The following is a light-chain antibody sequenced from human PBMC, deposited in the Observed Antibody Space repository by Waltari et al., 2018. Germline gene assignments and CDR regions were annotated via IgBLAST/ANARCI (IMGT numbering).Light chain of an antibody. CDR3: LLYMGSGIWV. CDR1: SGSLSSTSY. J-gene: IGLJ3*02. V-gene: IGLV8-61*01. Sequence: QTVVTQEPSLSVSLGGTVTLTCALSSGSLSSTSYASWYQQSPGPTPRPLVCEANSRSCRVPDRFSGSFLGTKAVIIITEAQAEDESTYYCLLYMGSGIWVFGGGTKFTGL. CDR2: EAN.